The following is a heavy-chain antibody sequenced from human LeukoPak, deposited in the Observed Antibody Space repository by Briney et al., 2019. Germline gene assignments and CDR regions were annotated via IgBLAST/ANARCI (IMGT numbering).Heavy chain of an antibody. CDR2: ISYDGSNK. CDR3: ARDKIGTMIVVVMYYFDY. Sequence: GGSLRLSCAASGFTFSSYAMHWVRQAPGMGLEWVAVISYDGSNKYYADSVKGRFTISRDNSKNTLYLQMNSLRAEDTAVYYCARDKIGTMIVVVMYYFDYWGQGTLVTVSS. D-gene: IGHD3-22*01. J-gene: IGHJ4*02. CDR1: GFTFSSYA. V-gene: IGHV3-30-3*01.